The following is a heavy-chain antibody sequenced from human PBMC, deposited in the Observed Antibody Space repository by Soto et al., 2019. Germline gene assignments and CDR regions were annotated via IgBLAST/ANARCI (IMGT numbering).Heavy chain of an antibody. D-gene: IGHD6-19*01. Sequence: QVQLQESGPGLVKPSETLSLTCTVSGGSISSYYWSWIRQPPGKGLEWIGYIYYSGSTNYNPSLKSRVTISVDTSKNQFSLKLSSVTAADTAVYYCARVSFSGWYGGPEYYFDYWGQGTLVTVSS. CDR1: GGSISSYY. J-gene: IGHJ4*02. CDR3: ARVSFSGWYGGPEYYFDY. V-gene: IGHV4-59*01. CDR2: IYYSGST.